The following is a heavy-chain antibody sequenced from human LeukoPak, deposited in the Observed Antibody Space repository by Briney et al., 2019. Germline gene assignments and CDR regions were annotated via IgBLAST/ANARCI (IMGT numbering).Heavy chain of an antibody. Sequence: ASVKVSCKASGYTFTSYHMHWVRQAPGQGLEWMGIINPSGGTTNYAQKFQGRVTMTRDTSTSTVYMELSSLRSKDTAVYYCARGPSITMVRGGQWYYYMDVWGKGTTVTISS. J-gene: IGHJ6*03. V-gene: IGHV1-46*01. CDR2: INPSGGTT. CDR3: ARGPSITMVRGGQWYYYMDV. D-gene: IGHD3-10*01. CDR1: GYTFTSYH.